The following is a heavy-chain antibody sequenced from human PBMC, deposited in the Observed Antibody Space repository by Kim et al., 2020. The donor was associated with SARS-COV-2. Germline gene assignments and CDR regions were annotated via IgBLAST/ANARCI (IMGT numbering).Heavy chain of an antibody. CDR1: GFTFATSA. Sequence: GGSLRLSCVASGFTFATSAMSWVRQAPGKGLEWVSVISGGAVNKFYADSVRGRFTISRDNSKNTLYLQMNRLRDEDTALYYCAKMVIMDGYNYFYYYAMDVWGQGTTVTVSS. J-gene: IGHJ6*02. CDR3: AKMVIMDGYNYFYYYAMDV. CDR2: ISGGAVNK. V-gene: IGHV3-23*01. D-gene: IGHD2-21*01.